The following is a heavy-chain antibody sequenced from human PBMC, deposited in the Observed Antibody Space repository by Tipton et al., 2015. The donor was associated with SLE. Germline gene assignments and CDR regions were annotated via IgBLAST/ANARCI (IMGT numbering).Heavy chain of an antibody. Sequence: TLSLTCTVSGGSISSYYWSWIRQPPGKGLEWIGYIYYSGSTNYNPSLKSRVTISVDTSKNLFSLKLSSVTAADTAVYYCARGPLGGYDGDFDFWGQGTLVTVSS. D-gene: IGHD5-12*01. CDR1: GGSISSYY. V-gene: IGHV4-59*01. CDR2: IYYSGST. J-gene: IGHJ4*02. CDR3: ARGPLGGYDGDFDF.